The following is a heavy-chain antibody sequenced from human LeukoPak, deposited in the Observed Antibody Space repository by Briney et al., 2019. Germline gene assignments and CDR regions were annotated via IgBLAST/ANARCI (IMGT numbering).Heavy chain of an antibody. CDR1: GFTFDDYA. D-gene: IGHD2-2*01. CDR2: ISWNSGSI. CDR3: ARDSPLGCSSTSCPYGGMDV. J-gene: IGHJ6*02. V-gene: IGHV3-9*01. Sequence: GGSLRLSCAASGFTFDDYAMHWVRQAPGKGLEWVSGISWNSGSIGYADSAKGRFTISRDNAKNSLYLQMNSLRAEDTAVYYCARDSPLGCSSTSCPYGGMDVWGQGTTVTVSS.